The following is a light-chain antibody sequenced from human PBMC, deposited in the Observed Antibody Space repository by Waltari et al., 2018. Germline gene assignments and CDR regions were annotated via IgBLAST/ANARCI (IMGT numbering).Light chain of an antibody. Sequence: DIQLTQSPSFLSASVEDSVTITCRASQGISSYLAWYQQKPGRAPKLLIYSASTLKSGVPSRFSGSGSGTDFTLTNSSLQPEDFATYYCQQLNAYPLTFGQGTKVEIK. CDR2: SAS. J-gene: IGKJ1*01. V-gene: IGKV1-9*01. CDR3: QQLNAYPLT. CDR1: QGISSY.